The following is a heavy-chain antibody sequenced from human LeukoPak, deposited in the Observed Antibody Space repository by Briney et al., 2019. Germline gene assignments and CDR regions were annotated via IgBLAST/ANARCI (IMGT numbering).Heavy chain of an antibody. CDR2: IDPSDSYT. J-gene: IGHJ4*02. CDR3: ASYPLPNCSGGSCYN. Sequence: GESLMISCKGSGFNFTSYWLSWVRQLPGKGLEWMGRIDPSDSYTNYSPSFQGHVTISADKSISTAYLQWSSLRASDTAMYYCASYPLPNCSGGSCYNWGQGTLVTVSS. CDR1: GFNFTSYW. V-gene: IGHV5-10-1*01. D-gene: IGHD2-15*01.